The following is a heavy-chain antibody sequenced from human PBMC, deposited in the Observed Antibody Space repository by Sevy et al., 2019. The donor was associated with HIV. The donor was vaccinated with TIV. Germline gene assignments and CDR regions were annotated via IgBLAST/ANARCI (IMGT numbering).Heavy chain of an antibody. V-gene: IGHV3-15*01. D-gene: IGHD1-26*01. CDR1: GFTFSNAW. CDR2: INSKTDGGTT. J-gene: IGHJ4*02. CDR3: ATLKWELRLGPHFDY. Sequence: GGSLRLSCAASGFTFSNAWMSWVRQAPGKGLEWVGRINSKTDGGTTENAAPVKGRFTISRDDSKNTLYLQMNSLKTEDTALYYCATLKWELRLGPHFDYWGQGTLVTVSS.